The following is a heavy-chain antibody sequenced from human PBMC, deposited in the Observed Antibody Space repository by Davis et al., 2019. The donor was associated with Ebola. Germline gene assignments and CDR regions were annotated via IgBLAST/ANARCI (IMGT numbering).Heavy chain of an antibody. V-gene: IGHV3-21*01. CDR2: ISSDSDYI. Sequence: GESLKISCADSVITFSSYAMTWVRQAPGKGLEWVSSISSDSDYIYYADSAKGRFTISRDNAKNSLYLQMNSLRAEDTAVYYCARDRPLDFFFGDYYGMDVWGQGTTVTVS. D-gene: IGHD3-16*01. CDR1: VITFSSYA. CDR3: ARDRPLDFFFGDYYGMDV. J-gene: IGHJ6*02.